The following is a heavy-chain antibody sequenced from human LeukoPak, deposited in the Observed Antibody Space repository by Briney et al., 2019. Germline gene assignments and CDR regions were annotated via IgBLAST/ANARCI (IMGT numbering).Heavy chain of an antibody. Sequence: GGSLRLSCAASGLTVSSKYMSWVRQAPGKGLEWVSVMYNNGNTHYADSVKGRFTISRDNAKNTLYLQMNSLRAEDTTVYYCAIIYGDDGFDYWGQGTLVTVSS. CDR2: MYNNGNT. CDR3: AIIYGDDGFDY. CDR1: GLTVSSKY. D-gene: IGHD4-17*01. V-gene: IGHV3-66*01. J-gene: IGHJ4*02.